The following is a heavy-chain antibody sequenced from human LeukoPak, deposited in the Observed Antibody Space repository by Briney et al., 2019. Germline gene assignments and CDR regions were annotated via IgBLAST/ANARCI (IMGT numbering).Heavy chain of an antibody. J-gene: IGHJ4*02. CDR1: GFTFSSYA. Sequence: GGSLRLSCAVSGFTFSSYAMSWVRQAPGKGLEWVSTIIVSGGSTYYADSVKGRFTISRDNFKNTLYLQMNSLRAEDTAVYYCAERQLLDYWGQGTLVTVSS. D-gene: IGHD6-6*01. V-gene: IGHV3-23*01. CDR2: IIVSGGST. CDR3: AERQLLDY.